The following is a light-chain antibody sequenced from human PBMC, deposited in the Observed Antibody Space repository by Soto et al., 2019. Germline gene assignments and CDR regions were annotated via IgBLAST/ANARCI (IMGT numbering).Light chain of an antibody. V-gene: IGKV3-20*01. Sequence: EIVLTQSPGTLSLSPGERATLACRASQSVRNNYLAWYQQKPGQAPRLLIYGASSRATGIPDRFSGSGSEKAFILTIRELEPQDFEMYHCQHYSASSTRFTFGAGTKVDIK. CDR1: QSVRNNY. CDR2: GAS. CDR3: QHYSASSTRFT. J-gene: IGKJ3*01.